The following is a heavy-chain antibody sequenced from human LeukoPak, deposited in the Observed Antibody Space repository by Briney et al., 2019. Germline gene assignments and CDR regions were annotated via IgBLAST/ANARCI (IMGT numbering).Heavy chain of an antibody. CDR3: AKDARKWIQLWTFDY. CDR2: ISYDGSNK. D-gene: IGHD5-18*01. CDR1: GFTFRSCG. Sequence: GGSLRLSCAASGFTFRSCGMHWVSEARGKGLEWVAVISYDGSNKYYADSVKRPYTISRDNSKNTLYLQTNSLRPEGTAVYYCAKDARKWIQLWTFDYW. V-gene: IGHV3-30*18. J-gene: IGHJ4*01.